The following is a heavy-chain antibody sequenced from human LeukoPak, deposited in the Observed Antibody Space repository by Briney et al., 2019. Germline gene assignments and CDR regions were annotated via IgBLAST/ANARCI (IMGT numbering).Heavy chain of an antibody. J-gene: IGHJ4*02. CDR3: AVSFGGYDAGFY. Sequence: SSETLSLTCDVSGYSITNGYYWVWIRQPPGKGLQWIGSIHHSGATSYNPSLKTRDTTFVDTSKNQFSLRLSSVTAADTAVYFCAVSFGGYDAGFYWGQGTLVTVSS. CDR2: IHHSGAT. D-gene: IGHD3-3*01. CDR1: GYSITNGYY. V-gene: IGHV4-38-2*01.